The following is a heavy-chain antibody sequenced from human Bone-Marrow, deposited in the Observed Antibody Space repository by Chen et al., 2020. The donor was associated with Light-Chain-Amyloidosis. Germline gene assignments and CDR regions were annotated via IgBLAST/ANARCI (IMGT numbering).Heavy chain of an antibody. CDR1: GFTFSSYG. V-gene: IGHV3-30*02. CDR3: ARDPSDYYYGSGSYYFDY. Sequence: GGGVVQPGGSLRLPCAASGFTFSSYGMHWVRQAPGKGLEWVAFIRYDGSNKYYADSVKGRFTISRDNAKNSLYLQMNSLRAEDTAVYYCARDPSDYYYGSGSYYFDYWGQGTLVTVSS. D-gene: IGHD3-10*01. CDR2: IRYDGSNK. J-gene: IGHJ4*02.